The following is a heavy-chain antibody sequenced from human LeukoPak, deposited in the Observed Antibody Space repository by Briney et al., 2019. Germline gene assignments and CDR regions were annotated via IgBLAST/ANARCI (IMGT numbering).Heavy chain of an antibody. Sequence: SETLSLTCTVSGGSISSGSYYWSWIRQPAGKGLEWIGHIYTSGSTNYNPSLKSRVTISLDTSKNQFSLKLSSVTAADTAVYYCARGRRGFVVQRGGVARNWFDPWGQGTLVTVSS. V-gene: IGHV4-61*09. D-gene: IGHD2-2*01. CDR1: GGSISSGSYY. CDR2: IYTSGST. CDR3: ARGRRGFVVQRGGVARNWFDP. J-gene: IGHJ5*02.